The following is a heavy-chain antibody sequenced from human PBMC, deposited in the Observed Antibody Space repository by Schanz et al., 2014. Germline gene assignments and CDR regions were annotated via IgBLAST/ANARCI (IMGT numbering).Heavy chain of an antibody. J-gene: IGHJ4*02. CDR1: GGTFSSFS. CDR2: TIPIFGIT. V-gene: IGHV1-69*08. CDR3: AREENGGYDLSGFTS. Sequence: QVPLVQSGPEVTKPGSSVTVSCTASGGTFSSFSISWVRQAPGQGLEWMGRTIPIFGITNYARKFQGRVTITADKSTVTAYMELTSLRSEDTAVYYCAREENGGYDLSGFTSWGQGTLVTVSS. D-gene: IGHD5-12*01.